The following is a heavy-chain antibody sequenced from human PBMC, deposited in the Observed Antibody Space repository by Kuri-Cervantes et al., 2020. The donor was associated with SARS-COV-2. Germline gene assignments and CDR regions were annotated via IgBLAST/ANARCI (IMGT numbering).Heavy chain of an antibody. CDR3: ARGPGLYSREAYGMDV. J-gene: IGHJ6*02. Sequence: GSLRLSCAVSGGSFSSYYWSWFRQPPGKGLEWVGDINHSGSTNYNPSLKSRVTISVDTSKNPFSLKLSSVTAADTAVYYCARGPGLYSREAYGMDVWGQGTTVTVSS. D-gene: IGHD3-16*02. CDR2: INHSGST. V-gene: IGHV4-34*01. CDR1: GGSFSSYY.